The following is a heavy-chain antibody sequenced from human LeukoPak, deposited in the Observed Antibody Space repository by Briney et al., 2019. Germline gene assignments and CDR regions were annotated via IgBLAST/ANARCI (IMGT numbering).Heavy chain of an antibody. D-gene: IGHD6-13*01. CDR3: ARVPSSSWSSELDY. J-gene: IGHJ4*02. CDR1: GGSISSYY. V-gene: IGHV4-59*08. CDR2: IYYSGST. Sequence: TASETLSLTCTVSGGSISSYYWSWIRQPPGKGLEWIGYIYYSGSTNYNPSLKSRVTISVDTSKNQFSLKLSSVTAADTAVYYCARVPSSSWSSELDYWGQGALVTVSS.